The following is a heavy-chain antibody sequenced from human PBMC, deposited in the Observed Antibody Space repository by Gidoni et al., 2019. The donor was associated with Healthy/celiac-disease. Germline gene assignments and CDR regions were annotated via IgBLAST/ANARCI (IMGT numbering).Heavy chain of an antibody. Sequence: EVQLVQSGAEVKKPGESLKISCTGSGYSFTSYWIGWVRQMPGKGLEWMGIIYPGDSDTRYSPSFQGQVTISADKSISTAYLQWSSLKASDTAMYYCARYGYSSSWYDYYYGMDVWGQGTTVTVSS. CDR1: GYSFTSYW. D-gene: IGHD6-13*01. CDR2: IYPGDSDT. V-gene: IGHV5-51*01. J-gene: IGHJ6*02. CDR3: ARYGYSSSWYDYYYGMDV.